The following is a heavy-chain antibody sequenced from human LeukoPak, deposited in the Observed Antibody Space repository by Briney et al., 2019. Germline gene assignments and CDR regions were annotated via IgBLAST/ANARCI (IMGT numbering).Heavy chain of an antibody. CDR2: IYSGGST. D-gene: IGHD3-10*01. J-gene: IGHJ6*02. Sequence: PGGSPRLSCAASGFTVSSNYMSWVRQAPGKGLEWVSVIYSGGSTYYADSVKGRFTISRDAAKNSLYLQMNSLRAEDTAVYYCAREPPLGSTILRGVRIYYGMDVWGQGTTVTVSS. CDR3: AREPPLGSTILRGVRIYYGMDV. V-gene: IGHV3-53*01. CDR1: GFTVSSNY.